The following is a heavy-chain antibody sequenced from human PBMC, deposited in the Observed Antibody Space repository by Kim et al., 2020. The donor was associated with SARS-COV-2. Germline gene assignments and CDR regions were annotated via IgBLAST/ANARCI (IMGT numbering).Heavy chain of an antibody. Sequence: GGSLRLSCAASGFTFSSYSMNWVRQAPGKGLEWVSSISSSSSYIYYADSVKGRFTISRDNAKNSLYLQMNSLRAEDTAVYYCARDSRSWDDAFDIWGQGTMVTVSS. CDR2: ISSSSSYI. CDR1: GFTFSSYS. V-gene: IGHV3-21*01. J-gene: IGHJ3*02. CDR3: ARDSRSWDDAFDI. D-gene: IGHD6-13*01.